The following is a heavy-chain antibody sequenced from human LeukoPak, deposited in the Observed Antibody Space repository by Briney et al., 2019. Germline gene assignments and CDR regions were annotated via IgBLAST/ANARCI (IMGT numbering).Heavy chain of an antibody. CDR2: IDSDGSST. CDR1: GFTFSTYW. Sequence: GGSLRLSCVASGFTFSTYWMHWVRQAPGKGLVWVSRIDSDGSSTTYADSVKGRFTISRDNAKNSLYLQMNSLRAEDTAVYYCARQPLFPHRFDPWGQGTLVTVSS. D-gene: IGHD6-13*01. CDR3: ARQPLFPHRFDP. V-gene: IGHV3-74*01. J-gene: IGHJ5*02.